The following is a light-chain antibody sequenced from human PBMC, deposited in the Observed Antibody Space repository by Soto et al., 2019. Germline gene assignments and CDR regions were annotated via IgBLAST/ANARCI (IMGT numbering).Light chain of an antibody. J-gene: IGKJ1*01. CDR1: QSLLHRDGKTY. CDR3: QQYNSYS. CDR2: EVS. Sequence: DLVMTQTPLSLSVTPGQPSSISCKSSQSLLHRDGKTYLYWYLQKTGQPPRLLIYEVSNRFSGVPDRFSASGSGTDFTLKISSLQPDDFATYYCQQYNSYSFGQGTKVDIK. V-gene: IGKV2D-29*01.